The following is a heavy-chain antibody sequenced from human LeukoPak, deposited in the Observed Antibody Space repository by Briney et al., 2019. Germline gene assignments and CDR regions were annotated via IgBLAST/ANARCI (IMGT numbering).Heavy chain of an antibody. CDR2: VYSSGST. V-gene: IGHV4-4*07. J-gene: IGHJ4*02. CDR3: ARGGSGSTWSTFDY. CDR1: GGSISGYY. Sequence: KPSETLSLTCTVSGGSISGYYWSWTRQPAGKGLEWIGRVYSSGSTNYSPSLKSRVTMSVDTSNNQFSLKLISVTAADTAVYYCARGGSGSTWSTFDYWGQGTLVTVSS. D-gene: IGHD6-13*01.